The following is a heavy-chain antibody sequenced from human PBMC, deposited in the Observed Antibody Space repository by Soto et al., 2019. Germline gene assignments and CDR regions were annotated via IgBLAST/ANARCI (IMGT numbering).Heavy chain of an antibody. J-gene: IGHJ4*02. V-gene: IGHV3-7*03. CDR1: GVTCSNYW. Sequence: GGSMRLSCAASGVTCSNYWMTWVRQAPGKGLEWVANIKQDGSERYYVDSVKGRFTISRDNSKNTLYLQMNSLRAEDTAVYYCARGGGGYNPFDYWGQGTLVTVSS. CDR3: ARGGGGYNPFDY. CDR2: IKQDGSER. D-gene: IGHD1-26*01.